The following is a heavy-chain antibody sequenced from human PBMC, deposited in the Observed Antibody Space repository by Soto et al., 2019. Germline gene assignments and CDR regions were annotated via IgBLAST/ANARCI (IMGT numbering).Heavy chain of an antibody. CDR2: INPNNGAT. J-gene: IGHJ5*02. Sequence: QVQLVQSGAEVKKPGASVKVSCKAPRYIFTAYFMHWVRQAPGQGLEWMGWINPNNGATHYGLSFQGRVTMTRDTSISTDYMELGSLRSDDTAVYYCASHDPGARFDPWGQGTLVIVSS. CDR3: ASHDPGARFDP. V-gene: IGHV1-2*02. D-gene: IGHD1-1*01. CDR1: RYIFTAYF.